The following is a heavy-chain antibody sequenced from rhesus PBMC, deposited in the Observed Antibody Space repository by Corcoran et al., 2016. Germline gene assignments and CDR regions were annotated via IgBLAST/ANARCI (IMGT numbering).Heavy chain of an antibody. CDR1: GLTFGSYY. D-gene: IGHD6-31*01. Sequence: EVQLVESGGGLVQPGGSLSLSCTGSGLTFGSYYMYWVRQAPGKGQEWVSAINTGGGSTLYTDSLKGRFIISKENAKNTLYLQMDSLRAEDTAVYYCARDQQRLVLHDAFDFWGQGLRVTVSS. V-gene: IGHV3-8*01. J-gene: IGHJ3*01. CDR2: INTGGGST. CDR3: ARDQQRLVLHDAFDF.